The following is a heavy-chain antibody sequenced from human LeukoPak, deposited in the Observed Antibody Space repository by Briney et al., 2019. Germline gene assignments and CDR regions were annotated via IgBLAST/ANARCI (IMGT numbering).Heavy chain of an antibody. CDR3: ARDRSGGNGMDV. Sequence: ASVKVSCKASGYTFTSYYMHWVRQAPGQGLEWMGWMNPNSGNTGYAQKFQGRVTMTRNTSISTAYMELSSLRSEDTAVYYCARDRSGGNGMDVWGQGTTVTVSS. D-gene: IGHD2-15*01. CDR1: GYTFTSYY. V-gene: IGHV1-8*01. J-gene: IGHJ6*02. CDR2: MNPNSGNT.